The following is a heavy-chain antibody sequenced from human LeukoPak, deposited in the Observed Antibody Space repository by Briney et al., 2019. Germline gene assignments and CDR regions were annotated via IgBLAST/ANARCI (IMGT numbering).Heavy chain of an antibody. CDR3: ARDRDTCFDY. V-gene: IGHV4-59*01. J-gene: IGHJ4*02. CDR1: GGSISSYY. CDR2: IYYSGST. Sequence: PETLSLTCSVSGGSISSYYWSWIRQPPGKGLEWIGYIYYSGSTNYNPSLKSRVTISVDTSKNQFSLKLSSVTAADTAVYYCARDRDTCFDYWGQGTLVTVSS. D-gene: IGHD5-18*01.